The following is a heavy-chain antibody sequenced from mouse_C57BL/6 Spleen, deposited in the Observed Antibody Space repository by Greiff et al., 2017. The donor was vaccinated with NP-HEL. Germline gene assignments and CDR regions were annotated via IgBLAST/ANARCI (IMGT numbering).Heavy chain of an antibody. CDR1: GFTFSDYG. Sequence: EVKVVESGGGLVKPGGSLKLSCAASGFTFSDYGMHWVRQAPEKGLEWVAYISSGSSTIYYADTVKGRFTISRDNAKNTLFLQMTSLRSEDTAMYYCARPYYYDRDFEVWGTGTTVTVSS. J-gene: IGHJ1*03. D-gene: IGHD1-1*01. V-gene: IGHV5-17*01. CDR3: ARPYYYDRDFEV. CDR2: ISSGSSTI.